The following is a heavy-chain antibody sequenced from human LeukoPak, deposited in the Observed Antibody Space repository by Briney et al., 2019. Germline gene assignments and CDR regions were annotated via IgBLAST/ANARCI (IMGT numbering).Heavy chain of an antibody. CDR2: ISYDGSNK. Sequence: GGSLRLSCAASGFTSSSYSMHWVRQAPGKGLEWVAVISYDGSNKYYADSVKGRFTISRDNSKNTLYLQMNSLRAEDTAVYYCARDHSYGSGSYSSSFDYWGQGTLVTVSS. CDR3: ARDHSYGSGSYSSSFDY. CDR1: GFTSSSYS. D-gene: IGHD3-10*01. V-gene: IGHV3-30*04. J-gene: IGHJ4*02.